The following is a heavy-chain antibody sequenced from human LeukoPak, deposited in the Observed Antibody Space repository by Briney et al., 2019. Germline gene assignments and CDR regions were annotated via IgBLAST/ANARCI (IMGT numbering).Heavy chain of an antibody. CDR2: ISAYNGNT. Sequence: ASVKVSCQASGYTFTGYYMHWVRQAPGQGLEWMGWISAYNGNTNYAQKLQGRVTMTTDTSTSTAYMELSSLRSEDTAVYYCARDRCSGGSCYNGVWGQGTTVTVSS. D-gene: IGHD2-15*01. CDR3: ARDRCSGGSCYNGV. V-gene: IGHV1-18*04. CDR1: GYTFTGYY. J-gene: IGHJ6*02.